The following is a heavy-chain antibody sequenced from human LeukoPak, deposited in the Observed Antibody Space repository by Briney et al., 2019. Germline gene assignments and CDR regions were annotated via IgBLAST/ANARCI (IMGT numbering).Heavy chain of an antibody. CDR3: ARYVSRVDWLDP. CDR2: INYSGYT. D-gene: IGHD3-3*01. V-gene: IGHV4-39*01. CDR1: GGSINCPTDY. Sequence: SETLSLTCTVSGGSINCPTDYWRWIRQPPGKGLECIGIINYSGYTYYSPSLQRRLPVSIDRSKNQFSLHLTSVTAADTAVYYCARYVSRVDWLDPWGQGNLVTVSS. J-gene: IGHJ5*02.